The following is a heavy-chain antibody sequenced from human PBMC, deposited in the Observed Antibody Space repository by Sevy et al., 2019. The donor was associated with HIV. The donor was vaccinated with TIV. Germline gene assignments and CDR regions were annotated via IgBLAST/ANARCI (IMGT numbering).Heavy chain of an antibody. V-gene: IGHV4-39*02. CDR1: GGSIVNSGYY. D-gene: IGHD5-12*01. J-gene: IGHJ6*02. CDR3: AREAGGYDSDYGMDV. Sequence: SETLSLTCSVSGGSIVNSGYYWGWVRQSPGKGLEWIGSIYYFGNTHYNPSLKSRLTISIDTSKNQFFLNLSSVTAADTANYYCAREAGGYDSDYGMDVWGQGTTVTVSS. CDR2: IYYFGNT.